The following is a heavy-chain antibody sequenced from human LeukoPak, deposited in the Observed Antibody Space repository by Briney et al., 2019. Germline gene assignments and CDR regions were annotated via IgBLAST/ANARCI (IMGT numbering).Heavy chain of an antibody. Sequence: XSXXMSWVRQAPGKGLEWVSAISGSGGSTYYADSVKGRFTISRDNSKNTLYLQMNSLRAGDAAVYYCAKAIFDIVVVTATSFDYWGQGTLVTVSS. CDR1: XSXX. D-gene: IGHD2-21*02. J-gene: IGHJ4*02. CDR2: ISGSGGST. V-gene: IGHV3-23*01. CDR3: AKAIFDIVVVTATSFDY.